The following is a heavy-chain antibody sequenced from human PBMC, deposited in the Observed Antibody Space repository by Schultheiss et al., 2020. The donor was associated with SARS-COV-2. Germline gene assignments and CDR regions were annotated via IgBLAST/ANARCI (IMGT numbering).Heavy chain of an antibody. CDR3: ARVGGITIFGVVTNYFDY. Sequence: SETLSLTCTVSGGSISSGGYYWSWIRQPAGKGLEWIGYIYYSGSTYYNPSLKSRVTISVDTSKNQFSLKLSSVTAADTAVYYCARVGGITIFGVVTNYFDYWGQGTLVTVSS. D-gene: IGHD3-3*01. CDR2: IYYSGST. V-gene: IGHV4-31*03. CDR1: GGSISSGGYY. J-gene: IGHJ4*02.